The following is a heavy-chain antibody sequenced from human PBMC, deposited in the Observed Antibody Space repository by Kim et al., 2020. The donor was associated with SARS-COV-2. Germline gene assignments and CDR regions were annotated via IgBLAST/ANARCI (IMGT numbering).Heavy chain of an antibody. CDR3: AADIPAIGSYY. V-gene: IGHV1-58*01. J-gene: IGHJ4*02. CDR2: T. D-gene: IGHD5-18*01. Sequence: TNYAQKFQERVNITRDMSTSTAYMELSSLRSEDTAVYYCAADIPAIGSYYWGQGTLVTVSS.